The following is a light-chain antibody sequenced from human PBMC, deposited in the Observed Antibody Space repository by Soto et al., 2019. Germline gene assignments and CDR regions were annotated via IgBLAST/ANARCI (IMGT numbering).Light chain of an antibody. J-gene: IGLJ1*01. CDR2: GNN. Sequence: SLLTQPPSVSGAPGQMVTISCTGSGSNIGAGYDVHWYQQFPGTAPKLLIYGNNNRPSGVPDRFSGSKSGTSASLAITGLQAEDEADYYCQSYDSSLSEVFGTGTKVTVL. CDR3: QSYDSSLSEV. CDR1: GSNIGAGYD. V-gene: IGLV1-40*01.